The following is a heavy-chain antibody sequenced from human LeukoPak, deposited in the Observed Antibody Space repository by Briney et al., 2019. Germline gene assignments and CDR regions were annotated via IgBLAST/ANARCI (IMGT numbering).Heavy chain of an antibody. Sequence: GSLRLSCAASGFTFSSYSMNWVRQAPGKGLEWVSSISTSSSYIHYADSVKGRFTISRDNAKNSLYLQMNSLRAEDTAVYYCARGTLNIPGEHGAFDYWGQGTLVTVSS. CDR2: ISTSSSYI. J-gene: IGHJ4*02. CDR3: ARGTLNIPGEHGAFDY. D-gene: IGHD1-14*01. CDR1: GFTFSSYS. V-gene: IGHV3-21*01.